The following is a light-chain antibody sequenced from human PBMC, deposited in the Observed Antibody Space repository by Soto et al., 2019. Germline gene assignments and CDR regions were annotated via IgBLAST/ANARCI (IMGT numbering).Light chain of an antibody. Sequence: ALTQPASVSGSPGQSITISCTGTSSDVGGYNYVSWYQQHPGKAPKLMIYDVSNRPSGVSDRFSGSKSGNTASLTISGLLAEDEADYYCCSYTSSSTYVFGTGTKLTVL. CDR2: DVS. CDR1: SSDVGGYNY. J-gene: IGLJ1*01. V-gene: IGLV2-14*03. CDR3: CSYTSSSTYV.